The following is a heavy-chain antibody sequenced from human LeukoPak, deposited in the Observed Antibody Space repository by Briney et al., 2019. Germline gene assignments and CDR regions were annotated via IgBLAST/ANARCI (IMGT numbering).Heavy chain of an antibody. CDR3: ASVSINGPTTDYYYYGMDV. Sequence: GASVKVSCKASGGTFSSYAISWVRQAPGKGLEWMGRIIPIFGIANYAQKFQGRVTITADKSTSTAYMELSSLRSEDTAVYYCASVSINGPTTDYYYYGMDVWGQGTTVTVSS. J-gene: IGHJ6*02. D-gene: IGHD2/OR15-2a*01. CDR2: IIPIFGIA. CDR1: GGTFSSYA. V-gene: IGHV1-69*04.